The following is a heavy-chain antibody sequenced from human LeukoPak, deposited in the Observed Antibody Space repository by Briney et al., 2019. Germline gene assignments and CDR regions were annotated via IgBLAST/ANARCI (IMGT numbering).Heavy chain of an antibody. CDR2: ISAYNGNT. CDR3: ARVLGITMVRGVIPDAFDI. D-gene: IGHD3-10*01. V-gene: IGHV1-18*01. Sequence: ASVKVSCKASGYTFTSYDINWVRQATGQGLEWMGWISAYNGNTNYAQKLQGRVTMTTDTSTSTAYMELRSLRSDDTAVYYCARVLGITMVRGVIPDAFDIWGQGTMVTVSS. CDR1: GYTFTSYD. J-gene: IGHJ3*02.